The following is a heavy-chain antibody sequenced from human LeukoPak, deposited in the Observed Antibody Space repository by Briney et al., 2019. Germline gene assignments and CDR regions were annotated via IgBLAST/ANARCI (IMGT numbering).Heavy chain of an antibody. CDR3: ARDRWTGYYYYYMDV. V-gene: IGHV3-66*01. Sequence: PGGSLRLSCAASGFTVSSNYMSWVRQAPGKGLEWVSVIYSGGSTYYADSVKGRLTISRDNSKNTLYLQMNSLRAEDTAVYYRARDRWTGYYYYYMDVWGKGTTVTISS. J-gene: IGHJ6*03. CDR1: GFTVSSNY. CDR2: IYSGGST. D-gene: IGHD3/OR15-3a*01.